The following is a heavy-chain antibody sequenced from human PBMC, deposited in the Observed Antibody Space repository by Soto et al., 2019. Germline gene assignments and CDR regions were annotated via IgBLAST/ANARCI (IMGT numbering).Heavy chain of an antibody. V-gene: IGHV3-33*01. CDR1: GVTFSSYG. Sequence: QVQLVESGGGVVQPRRSLRLSCAASGVTFSSYGMHWVRKAPGKGLEWVAVIWYDGSNKYYADSVKDRFTISRDNFKNKLYLQMNSLRAEDTAVYYSARDFGMYYDFWSAYSDPPHWFDPWGQGTLVTVSS. D-gene: IGHD3-3*01. CDR3: ARDFGMYYDFWSAYSDPPHWFDP. J-gene: IGHJ5*02. CDR2: IWYDGSNK.